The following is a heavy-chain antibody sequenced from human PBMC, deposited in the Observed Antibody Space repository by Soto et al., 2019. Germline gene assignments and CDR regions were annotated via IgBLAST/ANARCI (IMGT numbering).Heavy chain of an antibody. D-gene: IGHD3-10*01. V-gene: IGHV1-58*02. CDR1: GFTFTSSA. Sequence: SVKVSCQASGFTFTSSAMQWVRQARGQRLEWIGWIVVGSSNTNYAQKFQERVTITRDMSTSTAYMELSSLRSEDTAVYYCAAESVLLWFGELVSGDAFDIWGQGTMVTVSS. CDR2: IVVGSSNT. CDR3: AAESVLLWFGELVSGDAFDI. J-gene: IGHJ3*02.